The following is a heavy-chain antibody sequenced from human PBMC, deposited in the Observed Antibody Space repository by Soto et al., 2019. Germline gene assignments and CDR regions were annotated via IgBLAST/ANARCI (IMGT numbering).Heavy chain of an antibody. CDR1: GYTFISYA. CDR2: INAGDGNT. J-gene: IGHJ4*02. Sequence: ASVKVSCKASGYTFISYAMHWVRQAPGQGLEWIGWINAGDGNTKHSQKFQGRVTITRDTLASTAYMELSSLRSEDTAVYYCARATGSWIQLWPLDYWGQGTLVTVSS. V-gene: IGHV1-3*01. CDR3: ARATGSWIQLWPLDY. D-gene: IGHD5-18*01.